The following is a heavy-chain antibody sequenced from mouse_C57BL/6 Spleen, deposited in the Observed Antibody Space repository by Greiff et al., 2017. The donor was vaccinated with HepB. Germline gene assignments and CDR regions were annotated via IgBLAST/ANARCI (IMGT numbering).Heavy chain of an antibody. D-gene: IGHD2-1*01. J-gene: IGHJ4*01. Sequence: QVQLQQSGAELVRPGASVTLSCKASGYTFTDYEMHWVKQTPVHGLEWIGAIDPATGGTAYNQKFKGKAILTADKSSSTAYMELRSLTSEDSAVYYSTREDPYGNYDAMDYWGQGTSVTVSS. CDR2: IDPATGGT. V-gene: IGHV1-15*01. CDR3: TREDPYGNYDAMDY. CDR1: GYTFTDYE.